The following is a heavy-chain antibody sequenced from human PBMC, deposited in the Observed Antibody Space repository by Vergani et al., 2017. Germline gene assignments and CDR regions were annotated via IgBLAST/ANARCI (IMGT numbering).Heavy chain of an antibody. CDR3: ARGANRAMVVYYFDY. D-gene: IGHD5-18*01. CDR2: IWYDGSNK. J-gene: IGHJ4*02. V-gene: IGHV3-33*01. CDR1: GFTFSSYG. Sequence: QVQLVESGGGVVQPGRSLRLSCAASGFTFSSYGMHWVRQAPGKGLEWVAVIWYDGSNKYYADSVKGRFTISRDNSKNTMYLQMNSLRAEDTAVYYCARGANRAMVVYYFDYWGQGTLVTVSS.